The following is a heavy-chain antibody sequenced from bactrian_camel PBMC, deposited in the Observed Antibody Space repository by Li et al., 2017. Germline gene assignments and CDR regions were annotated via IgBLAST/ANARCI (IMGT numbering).Heavy chain of an antibody. CDR3: VTLWRFDYAVFGY. CDR1: GFTFSDDA. Sequence: DVQLVESGEALVQPGGSLRLSCATSGFTFSDDAWMWVRQAPGKGLEWVSNFWRSNAYYADSVKGRFTISRDNGKNTVYLQMNSLEPEDTAVYYCVTLWRFDYAVFGYWAQGTQVTVS. D-gene: IGHD4*01. V-gene: IGHV3S40*01. CDR2: NFWRSNA. J-gene: IGHJ6*01.